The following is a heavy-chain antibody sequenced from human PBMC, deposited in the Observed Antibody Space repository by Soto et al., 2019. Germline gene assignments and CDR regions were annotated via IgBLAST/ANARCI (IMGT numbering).Heavy chain of an antibody. CDR3: ASEQLAVLRGVLDY. V-gene: IGHV3-30-3*01. Sequence: PGGSLRLSCAASGFTFNSYAMHWVRQAPGRGLGWVAVISYDGSNKYYADSVKGRFTISXXXXXXTXYXQXXXLRAXDTAVYYCASEQLAVLRGVLDYWGQGTLVTVSS. D-gene: IGHD1-1*01. CDR1: GFTFNSYA. CDR2: ISYDGSNK. J-gene: IGHJ4*02.